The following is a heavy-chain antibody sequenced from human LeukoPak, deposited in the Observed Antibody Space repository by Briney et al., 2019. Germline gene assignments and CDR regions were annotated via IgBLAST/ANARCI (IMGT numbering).Heavy chain of an antibody. CDR3: AAMVRGDNFDY. CDR2: IYNSGST. D-gene: IGHD3-10*01. Sequence: SETLSLTCTVPGGSISSYYWSWIRQPPGKGLEWIGYIYNSGSTNYNPSLKSRVTISVDTSKKQFSLKLSSVTAADTAVYYCAAMVRGDNFDYWGQGTLVTVSS. CDR1: GGSISSYY. V-gene: IGHV4-59*01. J-gene: IGHJ4*02.